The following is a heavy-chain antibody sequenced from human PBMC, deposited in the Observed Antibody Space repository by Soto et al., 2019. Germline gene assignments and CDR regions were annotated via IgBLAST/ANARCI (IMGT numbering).Heavy chain of an antibody. J-gene: IGHJ5*02. V-gene: IGHV1-18*01. D-gene: IGHD5-12*01. Sequence: QVQLVQSGAEVKKPGASVKVSCKASGYTFTSYGISWVRQAPGQGLEWMGWISAYNGNTNYAQKLQGRVTMTTDTXXSTAYRERRSLRSDDTAVYYCAGDSGYEGEGWFDPWGQGTLVTVSS. CDR1: GYTFTSYG. CDR3: AGDSGYEGEGWFDP. CDR2: ISAYNGNT.